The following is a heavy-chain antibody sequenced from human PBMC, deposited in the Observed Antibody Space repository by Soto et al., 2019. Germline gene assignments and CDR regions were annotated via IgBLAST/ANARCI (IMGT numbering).Heavy chain of an antibody. Sequence: QMRLQESGPGLVKPSGTLSLACAVSGASVSSDNWWSWVRQPPGKGLEWIGEIFHSETTKYNPSLKSRATISVDKSKNQFSLTLTSVTAADTAVYYCAKNGWYSADIWGQGTMVTVSS. CDR1: GASVSSDNW. CDR3: AKNGWYSADI. V-gene: IGHV4-4*02. J-gene: IGHJ3*02. D-gene: IGHD6-19*01. CDR2: IFHSETT.